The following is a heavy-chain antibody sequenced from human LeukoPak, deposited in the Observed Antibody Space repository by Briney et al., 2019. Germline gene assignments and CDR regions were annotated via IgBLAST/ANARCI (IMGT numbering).Heavy chain of an antibody. CDR3: ARSPPDGYLINEGLDYQYGMDL. D-gene: IGHD6-25*01. CDR1: GFSVSQHH. J-gene: IGHJ6*02. V-gene: IGHV3-53*01. CDR2: ISGAVAS. Sequence: QSGGSLRLSCVVSGFSVSQHHMSWVRQAPGKGLEWVAVISGAVASHYAESVKGRFTVSRNISQNTVFFEMGSLRRDDTGVYFCARSPPDGYLINEGLDYQYGMDLWGQGTTVTVSS.